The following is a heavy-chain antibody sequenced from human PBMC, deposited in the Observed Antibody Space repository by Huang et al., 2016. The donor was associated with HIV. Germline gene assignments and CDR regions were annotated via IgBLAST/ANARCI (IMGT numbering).Heavy chain of an antibody. Sequence: EVQLVESGGGLVKPGRSLRLSCTASGFTFGGYAMSWFGQAPGKGLELVGFIRSKASGGTTEYAASVKGRFTISRDDSKSIAYLQMNSLKIEDTAVYYCTRENYDFWSGYYKYYFDYWGQGTLVTVSS. CDR2: IRSKASGGTT. V-gene: IGHV3-49*05. CDR1: GFTFGGYA. D-gene: IGHD3-3*01. CDR3: TRENYDFWSGYYKYYFDY. J-gene: IGHJ4*02.